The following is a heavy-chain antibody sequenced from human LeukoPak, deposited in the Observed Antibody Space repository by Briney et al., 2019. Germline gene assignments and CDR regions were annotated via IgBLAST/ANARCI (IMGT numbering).Heavy chain of an antibody. Sequence: SETLSLTCTVSGGSISSKNYSWGWIRQPPGKGLEWIGSIYYSGSTYFNPSLKSRVTMSVDTSKNQFSLKLGSLTAADTALYYCARLDGGTYYFDSTGYLHGFDMWGHGTMVTVSS. V-gene: IGHV4-39*01. J-gene: IGHJ3*02. CDR3: ARLDGGTYYFDSTGYLHGFDM. CDR1: GGSISSKNYS. D-gene: IGHD3-22*01. CDR2: IYYSGST.